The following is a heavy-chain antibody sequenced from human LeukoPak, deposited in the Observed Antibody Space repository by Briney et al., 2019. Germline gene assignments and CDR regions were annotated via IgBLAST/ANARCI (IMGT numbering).Heavy chain of an antibody. CDR2: ISWNSGSI. V-gene: IGHV3-9*01. Sequence: GGSLRLSCAASGFTFDDYAMHWVRQAPGKGLEWVSGISWNSGSIGYVDSVKGRFTISRDNAKNSLYLQMTSLRAEDTALYYCAKSPDGDYADYWGQGTLVTVSS. CDR1: GFTFDDYA. D-gene: IGHD4-17*01. CDR3: AKSPDGDYADY. J-gene: IGHJ4*02.